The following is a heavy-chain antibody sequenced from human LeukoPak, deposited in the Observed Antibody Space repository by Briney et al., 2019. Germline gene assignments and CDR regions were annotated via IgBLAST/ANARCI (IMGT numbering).Heavy chain of an antibody. J-gene: IGHJ4*02. V-gene: IGHV3-30*04. Sequence: PGRSLRLSCAASGFTFSSYAMHWVRQAPGKGLEWVAVISYDGSNKYYADSVKGRFTISRDNSKNTLYLQMNSLRAEDTAVYYCARDGTTGAYFDYWGQGTLVTVSS. CDR2: ISYDGSNK. CDR1: GFTFSSYA. D-gene: IGHD4-17*01. CDR3: ARDGTTGAYFDY.